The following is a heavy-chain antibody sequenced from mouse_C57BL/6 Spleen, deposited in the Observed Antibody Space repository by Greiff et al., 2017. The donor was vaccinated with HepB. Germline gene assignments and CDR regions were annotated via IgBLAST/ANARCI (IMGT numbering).Heavy chain of an antibody. Sequence: EVKLLESGPGLVKPSQSLSLTCSVTGYSITSGYYWNWIRQFPGNKLEWMGYISYDGSNNYNPSLKNRISITRDTSKNQFFLKLNSVTTEDTATYYCARMNYSNYGSFDYWGQGTTLTVSS. CDR1: GYSITSGYY. D-gene: IGHD2-5*01. CDR3: ARMNYSNYGSFDY. J-gene: IGHJ2*01. V-gene: IGHV3-6*01. CDR2: ISYDGSN.